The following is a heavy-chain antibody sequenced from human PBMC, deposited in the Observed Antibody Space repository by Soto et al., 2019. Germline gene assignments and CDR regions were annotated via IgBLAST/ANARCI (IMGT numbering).Heavy chain of an antibody. CDR3: AREGGHVLRYFDWLPWSPDFDY. CDR1: GYSFTSYW. Sequence: PGESLKISCKGSGYSFTSYWIGWVRQMPGKGLEWMGIIYPGDSDTRYSPSFQGQVTISADKSISTAYLQWSSLKASDTAMYYCAREGGHVLRYFDWLPWSPDFDYWGQGTLVTVSS. J-gene: IGHJ4*02. D-gene: IGHD3-9*01. V-gene: IGHV5-51*01. CDR2: IYPGDSDT.